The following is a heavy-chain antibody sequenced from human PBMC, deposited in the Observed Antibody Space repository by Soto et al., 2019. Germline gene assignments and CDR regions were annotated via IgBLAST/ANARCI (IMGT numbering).Heavy chain of an antibody. J-gene: IGHJ3*01. D-gene: IGHD3-3*01. CDR2: IYYDGTP. CDR1: GGSIGTGSYN. V-gene: IGHV4-39*02. Sequence: QLQLQESGPGLVKPSETLSLTCSVSGGSIGTGSYNWDWIRQSPGKGLEWIGTIYYDGTPSYNPSLKSQVTISVATSRNHFSLKVKSVTAADTAMYYCARFFGNAFDVWGQGTMVKVSS. CDR3: ARFFGNAFDV.